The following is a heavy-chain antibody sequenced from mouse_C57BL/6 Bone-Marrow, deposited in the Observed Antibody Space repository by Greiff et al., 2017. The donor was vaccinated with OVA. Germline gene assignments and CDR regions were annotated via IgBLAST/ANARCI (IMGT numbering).Heavy chain of an antibody. J-gene: IGHJ4*01. CDR1: GYTFTSYG. V-gene: IGHV1-81*01. CDR3: ARSNSDAMDY. CDR2: IYPRSGNT. Sequence: VKLVESGAELARPGASVKLSCKASGYTFTSYGISWVKQRTGQGLEWIGEIYPRSGNTYYNEKFKGKATLTADKSSSTAYMELRSLTSEDSAVYFCARSNSDAMDYWGQGTSVTVSS.